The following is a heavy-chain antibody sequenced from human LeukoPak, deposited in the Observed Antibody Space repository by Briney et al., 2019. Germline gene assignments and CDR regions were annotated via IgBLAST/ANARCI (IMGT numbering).Heavy chain of an antibody. V-gene: IGHV3-21*01. CDR1: GSTFSSYS. D-gene: IGHD3-22*01. CDR2: ISSSSSYI. J-gene: IGHJ4*02. Sequence: GGSLRLSCAASGSTFSSYSMNWVRQAPGKGLEWVSSISSSSSYIYYADSVKGRFTISRDNAKNSLYLQMNSLRAEDTAVYYCARTTMIAREYYFDYWGQGTLVTVSS. CDR3: ARTTMIAREYYFDY.